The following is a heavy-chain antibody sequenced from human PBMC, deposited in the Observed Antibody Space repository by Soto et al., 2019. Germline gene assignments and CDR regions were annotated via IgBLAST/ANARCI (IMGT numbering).Heavy chain of an antibody. V-gene: IGHV4-39*01. CDR3: ARQVYGDYLGGNWFDP. J-gene: IGHJ5*02. Sequence: SETLSLTCSVLGDSISDTRYYWGWIRQSPEKGLEWIGIISHDGHAYYNPSLKSRVTLFADTSRNQFSLKMKSVTVADTALYFCARQVYGDYLGGNWFDPWGQGALVTVSS. CDR1: GDSISDTRYY. CDR2: ISHDGHA. D-gene: IGHD4-17*01.